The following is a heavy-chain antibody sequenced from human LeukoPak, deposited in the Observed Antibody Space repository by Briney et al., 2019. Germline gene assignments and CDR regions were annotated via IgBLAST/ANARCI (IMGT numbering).Heavy chain of an antibody. D-gene: IGHD6-13*01. V-gene: IGHV3-11*01. CDR1: GFTFSDYY. J-gene: IGHJ4*02. Sequence: GGSLRLSCAASGFTFSDYYMSWIRQAPGKGLEWVSYISSSDSTIYYADSVKGRFTISRDNAKNSLYLQMNSLRAEDTAVYYCAAVASSWYPFDYWGQGTLVTVSS. CDR2: ISSSDSTI. CDR3: AAVASSWYPFDY.